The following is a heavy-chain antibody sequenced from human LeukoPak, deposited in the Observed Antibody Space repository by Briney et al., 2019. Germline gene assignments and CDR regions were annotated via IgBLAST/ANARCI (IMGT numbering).Heavy chain of an antibody. CDR1: GFTVSSNS. CDR3: ARPTKGGMDY. CDR2: IYSGGST. D-gene: IGHD3-16*01. Sequence: GGSLRLSCTVSGFTVSSNSMSWVRQAPGKGLEWVSFIYSGGSTQYSDSVKGRFTISRDNAKNSLYLQMNSLRAEDTAVYYCARPTKGGMDYWGQGTLVTVSS. J-gene: IGHJ4*02. V-gene: IGHV3-53*01.